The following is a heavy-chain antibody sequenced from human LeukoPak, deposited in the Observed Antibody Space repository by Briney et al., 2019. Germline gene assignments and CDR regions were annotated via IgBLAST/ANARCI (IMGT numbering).Heavy chain of an antibody. CDR2: IIPIFGTA. Sequence: SVKVSCKASGYTFTSYDISWVRQAPGQGLEWMGGIIPIFGTANYAQKFQGRVTITADESTSTAYMELSSLRSEDTAVYYCARSYYYDSSGYYPFDYWGQGTLVTVSS. CDR1: GYTFTSYD. CDR3: ARSYYYDSSGYYPFDY. V-gene: IGHV1-69*13. D-gene: IGHD3-22*01. J-gene: IGHJ4*02.